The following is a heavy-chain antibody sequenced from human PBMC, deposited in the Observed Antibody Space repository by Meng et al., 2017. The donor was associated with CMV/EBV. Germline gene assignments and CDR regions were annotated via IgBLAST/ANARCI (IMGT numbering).Heavy chain of an antibody. V-gene: IGHV1-69*05. J-gene: IGHJ6*02. CDR3: ASDMRPEPDYYYYYGMDV. Sequence: SVKVSCKASGGTFSSYAISWVRQAPGQGLEWMGRIIPIFGTANYAQKFQGRVTITTDESTSTAYMELSSLRSEDTAVYYCASDMRPEPDYYYYYGMDVWGQGTTVTVSS. CDR1: GGTFSSYA. CDR2: IIPIFGTA.